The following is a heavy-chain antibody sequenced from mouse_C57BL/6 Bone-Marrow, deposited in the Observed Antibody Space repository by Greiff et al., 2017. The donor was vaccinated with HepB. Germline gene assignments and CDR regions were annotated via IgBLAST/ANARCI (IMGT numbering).Heavy chain of an antibody. Sequence: DVQLQESGGGLVKPGGSLKLSCAASGFTFSDYGMHWVRQAPEKGLEWVAYISSGSSTIYYADTVKGRFTISRDNAKNTLFLQMTSLRSEDTAMYYCARGYYYGSSPFAYWGQGTRVTVSA. J-gene: IGHJ3*01. CDR2: ISSGSSTI. D-gene: IGHD1-1*01. V-gene: IGHV5-17*01. CDR1: GFTFSDYG. CDR3: ARGYYYGSSPFAY.